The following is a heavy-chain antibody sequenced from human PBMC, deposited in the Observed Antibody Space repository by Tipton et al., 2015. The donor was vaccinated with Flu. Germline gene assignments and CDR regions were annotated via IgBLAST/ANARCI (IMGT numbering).Heavy chain of an antibody. J-gene: IGHJ5*02. CDR3: ARDGGSSYYSNYVLSWFDP. CDR1: GGSISSYY. CDR2: IYTSGST. D-gene: IGHD4-11*01. V-gene: IGHV4-4*07. Sequence: GLVKPSETLSLTCTVSGGSISSYYWSWIRQPAGKGLEWIGRIYTSGSTNYNPSLKSRVTMSVDTSKNQFSLKLSSVTAADTAVYYCARDGGSSYYSNYVLSWFDPWGQGTLVPVSS.